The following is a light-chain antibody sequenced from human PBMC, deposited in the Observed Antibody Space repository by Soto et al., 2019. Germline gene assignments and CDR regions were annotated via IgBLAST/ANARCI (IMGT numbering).Light chain of an antibody. CDR3: CSYAGSYTYVV. Sequence: QSVLTQPPSASGTPGQRVTISCSGSSSNIGNNFAYWYQQLPGTAPKLLIYRNAQRPSGVPDRFSGSKSGNTASLTISGLQAEDEADYYCCSYAGSYTYVVFGGGTKLTVL. CDR2: RNA. J-gene: IGLJ2*01. V-gene: IGLV1-47*01. CDR1: SSNIGNNF.